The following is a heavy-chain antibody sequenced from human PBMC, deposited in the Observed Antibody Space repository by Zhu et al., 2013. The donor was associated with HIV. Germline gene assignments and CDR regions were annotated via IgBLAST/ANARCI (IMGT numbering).Heavy chain of an antibody. J-gene: IGHJ4*02. V-gene: IGHV1-3*01. CDR1: GYTFTSYA. CDR2: INAGNGNT. D-gene: IGHD6-6*01. Sequence: VQLVQSGAEVKKPGASVKVSCKASGYTFTSYAMHWVRQAPGQRLEWMGWINAGNGNTKYSQKFQGRVTITRDTSASTAYMELSSLRSEDTAVYYCARVRSSSPGPYENWGQGTLVTVSS. CDR3: ARVRSSSPGPYEN.